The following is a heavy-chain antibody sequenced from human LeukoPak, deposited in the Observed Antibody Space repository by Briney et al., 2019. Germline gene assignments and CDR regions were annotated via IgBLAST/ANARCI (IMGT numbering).Heavy chain of an antibody. J-gene: IGHJ4*02. CDR1: GGSISSYY. CDR2: IYTSGST. D-gene: IGHD3-3*01. CDR3: ARERNYDFWSGYFDY. V-gene: IGHV4-4*07. Sequence: SETLSLTXTVSGGSISSYYWSWIRQPAGKGLEWIGRIYTSGSTNYNPSLKSRVTMSVDTSKNQFSLKLSSVTAADTAVYYCARERNYDFWSGYFDYWGQGTLVTVSS.